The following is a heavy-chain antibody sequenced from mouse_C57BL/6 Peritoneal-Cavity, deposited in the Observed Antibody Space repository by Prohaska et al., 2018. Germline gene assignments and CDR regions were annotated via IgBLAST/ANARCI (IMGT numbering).Heavy chain of an antibody. V-gene: IGHV11-2*01. CDR3: MRYGNYWYFDV. J-gene: IGHJ1*03. CDR2: INSDGSAR. CDR1: GFTFSGFW. D-gene: IGHD2-1*01. Sequence: EVQLLETGGGLVQPGGSRGLACEGSGFTFSGFWMSWVRQTPGKTLEWIGVINSDGSARNYAPSIKDRFTIFRENDKSTLYLQMSNVRSEDTATYFCMRYGNYWYFDVWGTGTTVTVSS.